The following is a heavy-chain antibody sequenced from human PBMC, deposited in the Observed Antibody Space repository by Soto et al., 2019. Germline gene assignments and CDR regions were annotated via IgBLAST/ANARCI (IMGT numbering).Heavy chain of an antibody. J-gene: IGHJ6*02. CDR3: GRDRDTRLRGGGNYYFGMDV. D-gene: IGHD3-10*01. CDR1: GGTFSSYA. Sequence: QVQLVQSGAEVRNPGSSVKVYCKASGGTFSSYAISSVRQAPGQGLEWMGGIIPILGTANYAQKIQGRVTITADESTSTAYMELSGMRSEDTAVYYCGRDRDTRLRGGGNYYFGMDVWGQGTTVTVSS. V-gene: IGHV1-69*12. CDR2: IIPILGTA.